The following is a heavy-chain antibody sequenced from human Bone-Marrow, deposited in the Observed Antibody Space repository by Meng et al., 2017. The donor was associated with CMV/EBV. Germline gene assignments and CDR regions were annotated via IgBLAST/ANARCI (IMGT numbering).Heavy chain of an antibody. D-gene: IGHD3-16*01. Sequence: CTFSGFSLSSPGVGVGWIRQSPGKTLEWLAVIYWDDDKPYSPSLKSRLTITKVTSKDQVVLIMTDMDPEDTALYYCAREKLSTLLFDYWGQGTLVTVSS. CDR2: IYWDDDK. CDR3: AREKLSTLLFDY. V-gene: IGHV2-5*02. J-gene: IGHJ4*02. CDR1: GFSLSSPGVG.